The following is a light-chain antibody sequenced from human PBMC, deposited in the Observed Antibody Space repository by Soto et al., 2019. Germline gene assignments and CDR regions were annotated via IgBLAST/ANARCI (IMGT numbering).Light chain of an antibody. J-gene: IGLJ1*01. CDR2: EVN. Sequence: QSALTQPPSASGSPGQSVTISCTGTSSDVGGYNFVSWYQHHPGKAPKLIIYEVNKRPSGVPNRFSGPKSGNTASLTVSGLQAEDEGDYYCNSYAGSNIYVFGTGTKVTVL. CDR1: SSDVGGYNF. V-gene: IGLV2-8*01. CDR3: NSYAGSNIYV.